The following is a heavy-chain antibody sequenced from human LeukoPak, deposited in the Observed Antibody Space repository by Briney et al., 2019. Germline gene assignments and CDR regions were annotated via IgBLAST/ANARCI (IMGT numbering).Heavy chain of an antibody. CDR3: AEDARRDGYSYDY. CDR2: ISGSGGST. V-gene: IGHV3-23*01. Sequence: PGGSLRLSCAVSGFTLSSYAMNWVRQAPGKGLEWVSGISGSGGSTNYADSVEGRFTISRDNSNNTLYLQMNSLRAEDTAVYYCAEDARRDGYSYDYWGQGTLVTVSS. CDR1: GFTLSSYA. J-gene: IGHJ4*02. D-gene: IGHD5-24*01.